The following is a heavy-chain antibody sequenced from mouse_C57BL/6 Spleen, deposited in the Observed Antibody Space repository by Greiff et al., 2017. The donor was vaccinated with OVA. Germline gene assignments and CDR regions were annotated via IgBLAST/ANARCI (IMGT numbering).Heavy chain of an antibody. Sequence: VQLVESGPGLVAPSQSLSITCTVSGFSLTSYAISWVRQPPGKGLEWLGVIWTGGGTNYNSALKSRLSISKDNSKSQVFLKMNSLQTDDTARYYCARNIYYDYDGGDYYAMDYWGQGTSVTVSS. J-gene: IGHJ4*01. CDR3: ARNIYYDYDGGDYYAMDY. V-gene: IGHV2-9-1*01. CDR1: GFSLTSYA. CDR2: IWTGGGT. D-gene: IGHD2-4*01.